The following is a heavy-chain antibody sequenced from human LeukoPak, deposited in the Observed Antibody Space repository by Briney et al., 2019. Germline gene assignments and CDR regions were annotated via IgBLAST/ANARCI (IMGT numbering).Heavy chain of an antibody. CDR1: GFTVSSNY. V-gene: IGHV4-39*01. CDR2: INYSGNT. Sequence: GSLRLSCAASGFTVSSNYMSWIRQPPGKGLEWIGMINYSGNTYYSPSLKSRVTISVDTSKNQFSLKLSSVTAADTAVYRCARQVSGTSKIDYWGQGTLATVSS. J-gene: IGHJ4*02. D-gene: IGHD1-26*01. CDR3: ARQVSGTSKIDY.